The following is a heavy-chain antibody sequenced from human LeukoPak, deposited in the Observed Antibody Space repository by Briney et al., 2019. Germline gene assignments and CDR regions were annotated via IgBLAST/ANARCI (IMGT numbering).Heavy chain of an antibody. D-gene: IGHD5-18*01. V-gene: IGHV3-23*01. Sequence: PGGSLRLSCAASGFTFNSYAMSWVRQAPGKGLQWVSGVSGSGGRIYYADSVKGRFTISRDNAKNSLYLQMNSLRAEDTAVYYCARDAGYGYDRFDYWGQGTQVTVSS. CDR3: ARDAGYGYDRFDY. CDR1: GFTFNSYA. J-gene: IGHJ4*02. CDR2: VSGSGGRI.